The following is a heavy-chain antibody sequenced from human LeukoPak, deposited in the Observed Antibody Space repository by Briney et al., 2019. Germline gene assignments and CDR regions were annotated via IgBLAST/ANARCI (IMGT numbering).Heavy chain of an antibody. D-gene: IGHD1-1*01. Sequence: GGSLRLSCAASGFTFSDYYMSWIRQAPGKGLEWVSYISDRTSDTNYIDSVKGRFTVSRDDAKNSLYLQMNSLRAEDTAVYYCTRVGSSGSVDYWGQGTLITVSS. CDR3: TRVGSSGSVDY. CDR1: GFTFSDYY. CDR2: ISDRTSDT. J-gene: IGHJ4*02. V-gene: IGHV3-11*06.